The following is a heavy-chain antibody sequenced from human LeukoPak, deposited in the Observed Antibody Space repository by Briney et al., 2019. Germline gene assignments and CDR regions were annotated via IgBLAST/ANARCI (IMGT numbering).Heavy chain of an antibody. V-gene: IGHV3-21*01. CDR1: GFTFSSFT. CDR2: ISSTSTYI. Sequence: PGVSLRLSCAASGFTFSSFTMNWVRQAPGKGLEWVSSISSTSTYIHYADSVKGRFTISRDNAKNSLYLQMNSLRAEDTAVYYCARFDYADYRAFDYWGQGTLVTVSS. D-gene: IGHD4-17*01. J-gene: IGHJ4*02. CDR3: ARFDYADYRAFDY.